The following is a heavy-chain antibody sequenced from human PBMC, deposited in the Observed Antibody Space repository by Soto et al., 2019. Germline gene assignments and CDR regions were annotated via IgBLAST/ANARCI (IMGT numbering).Heavy chain of an antibody. Sequence: GASVKVSCKASGYTLTSYYMHWVRQAPGQGLEWMGIINPSGGSTSYAQKFQGRVTMTRDTSTSTVYMELSSLRSEDTAVYYCARDGVGSITIFGVDTPAWFDPWGQGTLVTVSS. D-gene: IGHD3-3*01. CDR1: GYTLTSYY. V-gene: IGHV1-46*01. CDR2: INPSGGST. CDR3: ARDGVGSITIFGVDTPAWFDP. J-gene: IGHJ5*02.